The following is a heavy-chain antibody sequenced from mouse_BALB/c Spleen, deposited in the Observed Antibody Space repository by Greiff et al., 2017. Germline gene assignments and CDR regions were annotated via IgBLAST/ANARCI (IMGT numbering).Heavy chain of an antibody. V-gene: IGHV5-6-3*01. J-gene: IGHJ3*01. CDR2: INSNGGST. Sequence: DVMLVGSGGGLVQPGGSLKLSCAASGFPFSSYGMSWVRQTPDKRLELVATINSNGGSTYYPDSVKGRFTISRDNAKNTLYLQMSSLKSEDTAMYYCARDLPFAYWGQGTLVTVSA. CDR3: ARDLPFAY. CDR1: GFPFSSYG.